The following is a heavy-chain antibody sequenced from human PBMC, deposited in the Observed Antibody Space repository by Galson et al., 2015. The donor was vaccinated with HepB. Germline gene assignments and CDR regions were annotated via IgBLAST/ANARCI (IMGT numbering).Heavy chain of an antibody. V-gene: IGHV4-31*03. CDR2: IYYSGST. CDR3: ARVTAPYYGSGSYYGGGFDC. CDR1: GGSISSGGYY. Sequence: TLSLTCTVSGGSISSGGYYWSWIRQYPGKGLEWVGNIYYSGSTYYNPSLKSRVTISVDTSKNQFSLKLSSVTAADTAVYYCARVTAPYYGSGSYYGGGFDCWGQGTLVTVSS. D-gene: IGHD3-10*01. J-gene: IGHJ4*02.